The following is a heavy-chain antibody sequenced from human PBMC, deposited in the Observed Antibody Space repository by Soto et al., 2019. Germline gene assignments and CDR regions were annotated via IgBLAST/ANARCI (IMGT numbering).Heavy chain of an antibody. V-gene: IGHV1-46*01. D-gene: IGHD3-22*01. CDR3: ARFGSDSSGLLPLVYFDY. CDR1: GYDFTDHY. Sequence: ASVKVSCQASGYDFTDHYIHWVRPAPGQRLEWMGIISPDGGSTRYSQQFQARITMTRDTSTSTVYMELSSLRSEDTAVYYCARFGSDSSGLLPLVYFDYWGQGTLVTVSS. CDR2: ISPDGGST. J-gene: IGHJ4*02.